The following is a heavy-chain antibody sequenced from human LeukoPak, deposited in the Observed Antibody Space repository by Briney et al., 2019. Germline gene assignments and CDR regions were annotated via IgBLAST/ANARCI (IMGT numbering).Heavy chain of an antibody. J-gene: IGHJ4*02. CDR1: GFTFSSYA. CDR2: ISGSGGST. D-gene: IGHD3-3*01. Sequence: GGSLRLSCAASGFTFSSYAMSWVRQAPGKGLEWVSAISGSGGSTYYADSVKGRFTISRDNSKNTLYLQMNSLRAEDTAVHYCAKDRDFWSGYALDYWGQGTLVTVSS. CDR3: AKDRDFWSGYALDY. V-gene: IGHV3-23*01.